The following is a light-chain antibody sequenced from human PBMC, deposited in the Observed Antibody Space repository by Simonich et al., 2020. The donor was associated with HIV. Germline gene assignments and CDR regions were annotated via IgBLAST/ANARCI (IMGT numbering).Light chain of an antibody. CDR2: DAS. Sequence: IVMTQSPATLSVSPGERATLSCRASQSVTSNLAGYQQKPCQAPRLLIYDASTRATGIPARFSGSGSGTEFTLTISSMQSEDCAVYYCQQYNNRPLTFGGGTKVEIK. J-gene: IGKJ4*01. CDR1: QSVTSN. CDR3: QQYNNRPLT. V-gene: IGKV3-15*01.